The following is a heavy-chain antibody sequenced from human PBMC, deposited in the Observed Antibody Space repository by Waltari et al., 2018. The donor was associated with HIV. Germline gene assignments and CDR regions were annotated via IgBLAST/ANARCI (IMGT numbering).Heavy chain of an antibody. CDR1: GFSARNTW. CDR2: INSGGTTR. J-gene: IGHJ4*01. D-gene: IGHD3-9*01. CDR3: ARASHYFEFSTFDGDYYFDV. Sequence: VRLVESGGGSIKTGGALRASCAPSGFSARNTWLDWVRQGSGKGLVWVARINSGGTTREYADAVKGRFVISRDNARNTVYLQLNSLRAEDTAVYFCARASHYFEFSTFDGDYYFDVWGRGTRVAVSS. V-gene: IGHV3-74*03.